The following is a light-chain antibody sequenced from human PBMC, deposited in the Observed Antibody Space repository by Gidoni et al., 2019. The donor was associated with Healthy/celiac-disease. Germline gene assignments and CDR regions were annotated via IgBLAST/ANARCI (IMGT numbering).Light chain of an antibody. Sequence: ILLTQSPATLSSSPGERATLSCRASQSVSSYLAWYQQKTGQAPRLLIYDASNRATGITARFSGSGSGTDCTLTISSIEPEDCAVYYCQQRSKWPPFTFGPGTKVDIK. V-gene: IGKV3-11*01. CDR1: QSVSSY. CDR3: QQRSKWPPFT. CDR2: DAS. J-gene: IGKJ3*01.